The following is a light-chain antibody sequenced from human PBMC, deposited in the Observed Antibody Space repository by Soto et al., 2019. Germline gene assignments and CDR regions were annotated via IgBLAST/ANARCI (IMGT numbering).Light chain of an antibody. CDR1: SSNIGTNT. Sequence: QSVLTQPPSAAGTPGKRVTIFCSGISSNIGTNTVIWYQQLTGAAPKLLIYRDKQRPSGAPDRFSCFKSGTSASLAISGLQSEYEADYYWAVWDVSLVVFGGGIKLTVL. J-gene: IGLJ2*01. CDR2: RDK. V-gene: IGLV1-44*01. CDR3: AVWDVSLVV.